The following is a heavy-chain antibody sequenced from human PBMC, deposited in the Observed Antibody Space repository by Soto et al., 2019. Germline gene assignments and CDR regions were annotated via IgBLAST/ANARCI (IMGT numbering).Heavy chain of an antibody. J-gene: IGHJ6*02. CDR2: ISGSGGST. CDR1: GFTFSSYA. V-gene: IGHV3-23*01. Sequence: GGSLRLSCAASGFTFSSYAMSWVRQAPGKGLEWVSAISGSGGSTYYADSVKGRFTISRDKSKSTLYLQMNSLRAEDTAVYYCAKDGAHYDFWGGYHKPQLYYYGMDVWGQGTTVTVAS. CDR3: AKDGAHYDFWGGYHKPQLYYYGMDV. D-gene: IGHD3-3*01.